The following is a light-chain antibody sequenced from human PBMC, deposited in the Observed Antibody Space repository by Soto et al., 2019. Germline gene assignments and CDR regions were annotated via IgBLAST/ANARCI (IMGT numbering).Light chain of an antibody. CDR2: DVT. CDR3: MCYAGGNNWV. J-gene: IGLJ3*02. CDR1: SSDVGTHGY. V-gene: IGLV2-8*01. Sequence: QSALTQPPSASGSPGQSVTISCPGTSSDVGTHGYVSWYQQHAGKAPKLMIYDVTKRPSGVPDRFSGSKSANTASLTVSGLQAEDEADYYCMCYAGGNNWVFGGGTKLTVL.